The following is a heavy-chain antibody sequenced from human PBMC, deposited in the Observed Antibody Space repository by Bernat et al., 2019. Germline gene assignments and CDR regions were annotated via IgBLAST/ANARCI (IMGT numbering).Heavy chain of an antibody. CDR1: KFTFSGYG. J-gene: IGHJ6*02. D-gene: IGHD4-17*01. V-gene: IGHV3-33*01. CDR3: ARVSLYGAPASAMDV. CDR2: IWHDGSNE. Sequence: QVQLMESGGGVVQPGRSLRLSCEASKFTFSGYGMHWVRQAPGKGLEWVAVIWHDGSNENYADSVKGRFTISRDTSKNTLYLKMNSLKAEDTAVYYCARVSLYGAPASAMDVWGQGTTVTVSS.